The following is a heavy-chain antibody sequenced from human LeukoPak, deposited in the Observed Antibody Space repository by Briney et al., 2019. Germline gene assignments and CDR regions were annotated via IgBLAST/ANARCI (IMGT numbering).Heavy chain of an antibody. CDR3: ARDQKEPKYYFDY. V-gene: IGHV3-33*01. CDR1: GFTFSSYG. J-gene: IGHJ4*02. Sequence: GRSLRLSCAASGFTFSSYGMHWVRQAPGKGLEWVAVIWYDGSNKYYADSVKGRFTISRDNSKNTLYLQMNSLRAEDTAVHYCARDQKEPKYYFDYWGQGTLVTVSS. CDR2: IWYDGSNK.